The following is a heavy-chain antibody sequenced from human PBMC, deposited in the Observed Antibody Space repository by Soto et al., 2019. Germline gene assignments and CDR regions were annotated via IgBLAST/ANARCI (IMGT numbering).Heavy chain of an antibody. D-gene: IGHD5-18*01. CDR3: AREGPVDTALDY. Sequence: GGSLRLSCAASGFTFSSYAMHRVRQAPGKGLEWVAVISYDGSNKYYADSVKGRFTISRDNSKNTLYLQMNSLRAEDTAVYYCAREGPVDTALDYWGQGTLVTVSS. J-gene: IGHJ4*02. V-gene: IGHV3-30-3*01. CDR1: GFTFSSYA. CDR2: ISYDGSNK.